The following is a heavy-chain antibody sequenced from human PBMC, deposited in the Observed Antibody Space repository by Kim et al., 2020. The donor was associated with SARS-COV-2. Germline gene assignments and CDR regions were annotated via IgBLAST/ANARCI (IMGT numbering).Heavy chain of an antibody. CDR3: ASRGYSYGALDY. J-gene: IGHJ4*02. Sequence: YYADPMTSLFTIARDNSTNTLYLQMNSLRAEDTAVYYCASRGYSYGALDYWGQGTLVTVSS. D-gene: IGHD5-18*01. V-gene: IGHV3-30*01.